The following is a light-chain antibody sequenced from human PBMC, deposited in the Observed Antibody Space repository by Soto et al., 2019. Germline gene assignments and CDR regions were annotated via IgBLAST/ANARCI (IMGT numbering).Light chain of an antibody. CDR3: CTYSSGSTPWV. J-gene: IGLJ1*01. Sequence: QSVLTQPASVSGSPGQSITISCTGTSSDVGGYNYVSWYQHHPGKAPKLIIFDVSDRPSGISDRFSASKSGNTASLTISGLQAEDEADYYGCTYSSGSTPWVFGTGTKVTVL. V-gene: IGLV2-14*03. CDR2: DVS. CDR1: SSDVGGYNY.